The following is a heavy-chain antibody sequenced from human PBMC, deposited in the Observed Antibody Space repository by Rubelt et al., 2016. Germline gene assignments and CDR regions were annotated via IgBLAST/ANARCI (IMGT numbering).Heavy chain of an antibody. Sequence: QLQLQESGPGLVKPSETLSLTCNVSGGSINSNTYYWGWIRQPPGKGLEWIGEISHRGSTNYNPSLKSRVTLSVDTFKNQFSRKLTSVTAADTAVYYCARGRDGDRMGCWGQGTLVTVSS. V-gene: IGHV4-39*07. CDR1: GGSINSNTYY. CDR2: ISHRGST. CDR3: ARGRDGDRMGC. D-gene: IGHD4-17*01. J-gene: IGHJ4*02.